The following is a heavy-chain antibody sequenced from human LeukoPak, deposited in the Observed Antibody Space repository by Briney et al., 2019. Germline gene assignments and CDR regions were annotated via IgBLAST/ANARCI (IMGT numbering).Heavy chain of an antibody. CDR1: GYTFTSYY. D-gene: IGHD3-22*01. Sequence: ASVKVSCKASGYTFTSYYMHWVRQAPGQGLKWMGIINPSGGSTSYAQKFQGRVTMTRDTSTSTVYMELSSLRSEDTAVYYCARDLYDSSGYYLPLRYWGQGTLVTVSS. V-gene: IGHV1-46*01. CDR2: INPSGGST. CDR3: ARDLYDSSGYYLPLRY. J-gene: IGHJ4*02.